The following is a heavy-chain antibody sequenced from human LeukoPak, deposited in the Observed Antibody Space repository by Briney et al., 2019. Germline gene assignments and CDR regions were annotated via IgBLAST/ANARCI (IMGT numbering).Heavy chain of an antibody. D-gene: IGHD1-26*01. Sequence: ASVKVSFKASGYIFTSFGISWVRQAPGQGLEWMGWISAYNGNTNYAQKFQGRVTMTTDTSTSTAYMELTSLRSDDTAVYYCARDQVVGATAGSFDYWGQGTQVTVSS. CDR1: GYIFTSFG. CDR3: ARDQVVGATAGSFDY. V-gene: IGHV1-18*01. J-gene: IGHJ4*02. CDR2: ISAYNGNT.